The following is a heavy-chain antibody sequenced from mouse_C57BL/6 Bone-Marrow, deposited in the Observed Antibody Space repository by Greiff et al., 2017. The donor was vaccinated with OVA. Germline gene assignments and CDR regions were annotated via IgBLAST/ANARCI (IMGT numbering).Heavy chain of an antibody. CDR3: TTGGQLRRGFAY. V-gene: IGHV14-1*01. Sequence: EVKLMESGAELVRPGASVKLSCTASGFNIKDYYMHWVKQRPEQGLEWIGRIDPEDGDTEYAPKFQGKATMTADTSSNTAYLQLSSLTSEDTAVYYCTTGGQLRRGFAYWGQGTLVTVSA. D-gene: IGHD3-2*02. J-gene: IGHJ3*01. CDR1: GFNIKDYY. CDR2: IDPEDGDT.